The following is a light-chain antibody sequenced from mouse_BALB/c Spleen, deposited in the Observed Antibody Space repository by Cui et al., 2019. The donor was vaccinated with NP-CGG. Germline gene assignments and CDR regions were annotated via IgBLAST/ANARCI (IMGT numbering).Light chain of an antibody. CDR2: WAA. CDR1: QSLLYSKNQKHY. Sequence: DIVMSQSPSSLTVSIGEKVSMSCRSNQSLLYSKNQKHYLAWSQQKTGQSPKLLIYWAARREAGVHDRFTGSGTGTDFTLTISSVKAEDLAVYYCHQLYSYPLTFGAGTKLELK. V-gene: IGKV8-30*01. J-gene: IGKJ5*01. CDR3: HQLYSYPLT.